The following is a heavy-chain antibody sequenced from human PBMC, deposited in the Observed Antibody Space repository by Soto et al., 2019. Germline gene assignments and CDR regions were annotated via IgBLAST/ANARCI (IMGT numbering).Heavy chain of an antibody. CDR2: ISGSGRST. J-gene: IGHJ6*02. CDR1: GFTFTTSA. V-gene: IGHV3-23*01. Sequence: EVQLMESGGGLVQPGGSLRLSCAASGFTFTTSAMSWVRQVPGKGLEWVALISGSGRSTDYADSVKGRFIISRDNSKNTVSLQMNSLRAGDSAVYYCARDPPSEKLQPDFGMDVWGQGTTVTVAS. D-gene: IGHD2-15*01. CDR3: ARDPPSEKLQPDFGMDV.